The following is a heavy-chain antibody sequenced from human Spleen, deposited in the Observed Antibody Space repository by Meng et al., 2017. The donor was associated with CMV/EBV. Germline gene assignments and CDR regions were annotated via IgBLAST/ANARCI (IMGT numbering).Heavy chain of an antibody. CDR1: GFLFIVSP. V-gene: IGHV3-23*01. J-gene: IGHJ4*02. D-gene: IGHD3-10*01. CDR3: AKGLDYYGSGVIY. CDR2: IICSGGSP. Sequence: CSASGFLFIVSPLRGVRQALGGGLVWVSAIICSGGSPFYADSVKGRFTISGDNSKNTLYLQMNSLRAEDTAVYYCAKGLDYYGSGVIYWGQGTLVTVSS.